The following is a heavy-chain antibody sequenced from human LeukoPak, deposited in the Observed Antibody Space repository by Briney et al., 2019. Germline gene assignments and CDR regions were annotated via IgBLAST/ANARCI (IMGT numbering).Heavy chain of an antibody. CDR2: ISSDGGST. CDR1: GFTLSSYA. Sequence: GGSLRLSCAASGFTLSSYAMHWVRQAPGRGLEYVSAISSDGGSTYYANSVKGRFTISRDNSKNTLYLHMGSLRAEDMAVYYCARDGITGTRYFHHWGQGTLVTVSS. CDR3: ARDGITGTRYFHH. D-gene: IGHD1-20*01. J-gene: IGHJ1*01. V-gene: IGHV3-64*01.